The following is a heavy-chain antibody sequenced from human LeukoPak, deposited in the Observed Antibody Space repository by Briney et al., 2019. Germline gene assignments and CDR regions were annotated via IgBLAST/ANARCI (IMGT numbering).Heavy chain of an antibody. J-gene: IGHJ3*01. Sequence: GGSLRLSCAASGFTFDDYAMHWVRQAPGKGLEWVSLISWNGGSTYYADSVKGRFTISRDNSKSSLYLQMNSLRIEDTALYYCTEAGSVFDAFDVWGQGTMVTVSS. CDR3: TEAGSVFDAFDV. V-gene: IGHV3-43D*04. CDR2: ISWNGGST. D-gene: IGHD2-15*01. CDR1: GFTFDDYA.